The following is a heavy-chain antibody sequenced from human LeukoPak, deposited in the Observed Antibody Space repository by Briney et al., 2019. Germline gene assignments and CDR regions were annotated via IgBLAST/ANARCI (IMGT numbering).Heavy chain of an antibody. V-gene: IGHV3-23*01. CDR1: GFTFSSYA. CDR3: AKDQGGLWFGELPRNWFDP. J-gene: IGHJ5*02. D-gene: IGHD3-10*01. CDR2: ISGSGGST. Sequence: PGGSLRLSCAASGFTFSSYAMSWVRQAPGKGLEWVSAISGSGGSTYYADSVKGRFTISRDNSKNTLYLQMNSLRAEDTAVYYCAKDQGGLWFGELPRNWFDPWGQGTLVTVSS.